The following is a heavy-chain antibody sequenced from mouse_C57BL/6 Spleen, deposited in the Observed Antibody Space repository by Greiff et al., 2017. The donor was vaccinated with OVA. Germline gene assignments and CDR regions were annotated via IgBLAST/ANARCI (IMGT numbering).Heavy chain of an antibody. CDR1: GYTFTSYW. J-gene: IGHJ4*01. V-gene: IGHV1-69*01. CDR3: ARRGYAMDY. Sequence: QVQLQQPGAELVMPGASVKLSCKASGYTFTSYWMHWVKQRPGQGLEWIGDIDPSDSYTNYNQKFKGKSTLTVDKSSSTAYMQLSSLTSEDAAVYYCARRGYAMDYWGQGTSVTVSS. CDR2: IDPSDSYT.